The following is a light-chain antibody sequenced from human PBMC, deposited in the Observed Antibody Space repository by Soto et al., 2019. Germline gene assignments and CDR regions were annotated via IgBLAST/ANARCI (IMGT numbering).Light chain of an antibody. V-gene: IGLV2-11*01. J-gene: IGLJ1*01. CDR1: SSDVGGYNY. Sequence: QSVLTQPRSVSGSPGQSVTISCTGTSSDVGGYNYVSWYQQHPGKAPKLMIYDVSKRPSGVSDRFSGSKSGNTASLTISGLQAEDEADYYCCSYAGSYTFDYVFGTGTKVTVL. CDR2: DVS. CDR3: CSYAGSYTFDYV.